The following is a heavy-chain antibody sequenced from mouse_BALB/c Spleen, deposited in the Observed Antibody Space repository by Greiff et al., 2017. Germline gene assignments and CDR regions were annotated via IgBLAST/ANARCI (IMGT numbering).Heavy chain of an antibody. CDR1: GFSLTGYG. D-gene: IGHD2-3*01. CDR3: ARDLYDGYFLYAMDY. V-gene: IGHV2-6-7*01. CDR2: IWGDGST. Sequence: QVQLQQSGPGLVAPSQSLSITCTVSGFSLTGYGVNWVRQPPGKGLEWLGMIWGDGSTDYNSALKSRLSISKDNSKSQVFLKMNSLQTDDTARYYCARDLYDGYFLYAMDYWGQGTSVTVSS. J-gene: IGHJ4*01.